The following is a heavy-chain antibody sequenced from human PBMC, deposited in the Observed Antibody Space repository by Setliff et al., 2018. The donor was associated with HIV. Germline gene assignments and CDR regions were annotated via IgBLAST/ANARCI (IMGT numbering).Heavy chain of an antibody. CDR2: IYTSGST. CDR1: GGSINRSNYY. J-gene: IGHJ4*02. Sequence: SETLSLTCIVPGGSINRSNYYWGWIRQPPGKGLEWIGYIYTSGSTNYNPSLKSRVTISVDTSKNQFSLKLSSVTAADTAVYFCARGRGSSSSWPIDYWGQGTLVTVSS. V-gene: IGHV4-61*05. CDR3: ARGRGSSSSWPIDY. D-gene: IGHD6-13*01.